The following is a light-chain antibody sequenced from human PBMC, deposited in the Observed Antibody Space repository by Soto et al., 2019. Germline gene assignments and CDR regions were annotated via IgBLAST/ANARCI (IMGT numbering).Light chain of an antibody. CDR3: QQSYRTPYT. CDR1: QGISTY. CDR2: DAS. Sequence: DIQMTQSPSSLSASVGDRVTITCRASQGISTYLVWYQQRQGRAPKLLIYDASSLLSGVPSRFSGSGSGTDFTLTISSLQPEDFATYYWQQSYRTPYTVGQGTKLETK. V-gene: IGKV1-39*01. J-gene: IGKJ2*01.